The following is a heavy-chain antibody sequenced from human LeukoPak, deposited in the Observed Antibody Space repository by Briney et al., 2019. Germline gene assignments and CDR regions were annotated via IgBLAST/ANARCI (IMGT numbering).Heavy chain of an antibody. CDR2: IYYSGST. D-gene: IGHD4-17*01. CDR3: AREKTVTTMVADYYYGMDV. V-gene: IGHV4-59*01. Sequence: PSETLSLTCTVSGGSISSYYWSWIRQPPGKGLEWIGYIYYSGSTNYNPSLKSRVTISVDASKNQFSLKLSSVTAADTAVYYCAREKTVTTMVADYYYGMDVWGQGTTVTVSS. J-gene: IGHJ6*02. CDR1: GGSISSYY.